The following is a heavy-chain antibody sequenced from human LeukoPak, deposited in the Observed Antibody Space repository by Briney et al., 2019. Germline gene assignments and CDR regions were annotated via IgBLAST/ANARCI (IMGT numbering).Heavy chain of an antibody. V-gene: IGHV4-59*01. CDR2: INYSGST. J-gene: IGHJ4*02. D-gene: IGHD2/OR15-2a*01. CDR1: GGSISSYY. Sequence: SETLSLTCTVSGGSISSYYWSWIRQPPGKGLEWIGYINYSGSTNYNPSLKSRVTISLETSKNELSLKLNSVTAADTAVYYCARDRGVSYYFDYWGQGTLVTVSS. CDR3: ARDRGVSYYFDY.